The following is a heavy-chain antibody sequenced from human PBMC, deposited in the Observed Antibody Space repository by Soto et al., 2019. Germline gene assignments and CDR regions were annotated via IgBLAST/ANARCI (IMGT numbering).Heavy chain of an antibody. J-gene: IGHJ5*02. V-gene: IGHV3-23*01. CDR1: GFTFSSCA. Sequence: EVQLLESGGGLVQPGGSLRLSCAASGFTFSSCAMSWVRQAPEKGLEWVSAISGSGGSTYYADSVKGRFTISRDNSKNTLYLQVNSLRAEDTAVYYCAKGPVVDAHRFDPWGQGTLVTVSS. CDR2: ISGSGGST. CDR3: AKGPVVDAHRFDP. D-gene: IGHD2-15*01.